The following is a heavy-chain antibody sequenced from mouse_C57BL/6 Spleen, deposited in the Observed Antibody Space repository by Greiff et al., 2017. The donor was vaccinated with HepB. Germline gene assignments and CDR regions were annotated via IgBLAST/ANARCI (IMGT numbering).Heavy chain of an antibody. CDR1: GYSFTDYN. Sequence: EVKLMESGPELVKPGASVKISCKASGYSFTDYNMNWVKQSNGKSLEWIGVINPNYGTTSYNQKFKGKATLTVDQSSSTAYMQLNSLTSEDSAVYYCASGDWDESYAMDYWGQGTSVTVSS. CDR3: ASGDWDESYAMDY. V-gene: IGHV1-39*01. D-gene: IGHD4-1*01. CDR2: INPNYGTT. J-gene: IGHJ4*01.